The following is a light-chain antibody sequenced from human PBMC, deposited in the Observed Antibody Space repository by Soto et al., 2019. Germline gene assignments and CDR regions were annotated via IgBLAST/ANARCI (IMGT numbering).Light chain of an antibody. CDR1: QSVSSY. J-gene: IGKJ5*01. Sequence: EIVLTQSPGTLSLSPGERATLSCRASQSVSSYLAWYQQKPGRAPRLLIYGASSRATGIPDRFSGSGSGTDFTLTISRLEPEDFAVYYCQQYGTSPRITFGQGTRLEIK. V-gene: IGKV3-20*01. CDR2: GAS. CDR3: QQYGTSPRIT.